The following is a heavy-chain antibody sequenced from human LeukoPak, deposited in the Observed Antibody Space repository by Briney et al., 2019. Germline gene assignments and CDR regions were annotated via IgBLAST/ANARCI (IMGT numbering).Heavy chain of an antibody. CDR1: GDSITSYF. CDR3: ARHVSGFTLDY. D-gene: IGHD3-22*01. Sequence: SETLSLTCTVSGDSITSYFWSWIRQPPGKGLEWVGYIFYSGITNYNPSLKSRVTISVDTSKNQFSLKLSSVTAADTAVYYCARHVSGFTLDYWGQGTLVTVSS. CDR2: IFYSGIT. J-gene: IGHJ4*02. V-gene: IGHV4-59*01.